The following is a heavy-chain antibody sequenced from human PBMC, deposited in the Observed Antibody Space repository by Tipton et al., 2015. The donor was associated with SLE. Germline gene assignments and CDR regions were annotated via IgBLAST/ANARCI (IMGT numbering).Heavy chain of an antibody. CDR3: ARDGMVVPDAFDI. CDR1: EFTVSSNY. D-gene: IGHD2-15*01. V-gene: IGHV3-66*01. CDR2: IYSGGST. Sequence: SLRLSCAASEFTVSSNYMSWVRQAPGKGLEWVSVIYSGGSTYYADSVKGRFTISRDNSKNTLYLQMNSLRAEDTAVYYCARDGMVVPDAFDIWGQGTMVTVSS. J-gene: IGHJ3*02.